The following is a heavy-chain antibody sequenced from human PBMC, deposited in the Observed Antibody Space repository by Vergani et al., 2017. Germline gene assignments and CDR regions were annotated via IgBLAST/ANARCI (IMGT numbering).Heavy chain of an antibody. CDR3: AIDSPLVVPSAIFYYYYCMDV. Sequence: EVQLVESGGGLVQPGGSLRLSCAASGFTFSSYEMNWVRQAPGKGLEWVSYISSSGSTIYYADSVKGRFTISRDNAKNSLYLQMNSRRAEDTAVYYCAIDSPLVVPSAIFYYYYCMDVGGEGTTVTVSS. CDR1: GFTFSSYE. V-gene: IGHV3-48*03. CDR2: ISSSGSTI. D-gene: IGHD2-2*01. J-gene: IGHJ6*04.